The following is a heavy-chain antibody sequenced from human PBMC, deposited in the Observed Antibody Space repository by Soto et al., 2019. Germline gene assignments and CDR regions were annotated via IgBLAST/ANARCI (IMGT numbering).Heavy chain of an antibody. V-gene: IGHV3-53*01. Sequence: EAQLVESGGTLSQPGGSLRLSCAASGFTVRSNFFTWVRQAPGKGLEWVSTLYYGGTMSYADSVKGRFTISRDDSKNTLFLQMNSLSAEDTAVYYCSRDSGDHSPSGTWGDVWGQGTTVTVPS. D-gene: IGHD3-10*01. CDR1: GFTVRSNF. CDR2: LYYGGTM. J-gene: IGHJ6*02. CDR3: SRDSGDHSPSGTWGDV.